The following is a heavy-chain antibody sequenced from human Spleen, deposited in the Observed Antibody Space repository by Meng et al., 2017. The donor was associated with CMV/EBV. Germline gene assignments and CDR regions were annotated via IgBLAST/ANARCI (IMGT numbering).Heavy chain of an antibody. CDR1: GFTFSSYA. J-gene: IGHJ3*02. CDR2: ILYDGSNE. V-gene: IGHV3-30*02. CDR3: AKDAHNFWSVGAGFDI. D-gene: IGHD3-3*01. Sequence: GESLKISCAASGFTFSSYAMHWVRQAPGKGLEWVAFILYDGSNEYYADSVKGRFTISRDNSKNMLYLQMNNLRVEDTAVYYCAKDAHNFWSVGAGFDIWGQGTMVTVSS.